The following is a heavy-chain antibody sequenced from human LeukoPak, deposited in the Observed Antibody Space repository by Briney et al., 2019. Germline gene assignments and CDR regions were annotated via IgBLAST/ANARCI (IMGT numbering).Heavy chain of an antibody. D-gene: IGHD3-16*01. CDR3: ARREDYGSAFDI. CDR1: GFTVGSSY. CDR2: IYSGGST. V-gene: IGHV3-66*01. Sequence: GGSLRLSCAATGFTVGSSYMSWVRQAPGKGLEWVSVIYSGGSTYYADSVKVRFTISRDNSKNTLYLQMNSLRGEDTAVYYCARREDYGSAFDIWGQGTMVTVSS. J-gene: IGHJ3*02.